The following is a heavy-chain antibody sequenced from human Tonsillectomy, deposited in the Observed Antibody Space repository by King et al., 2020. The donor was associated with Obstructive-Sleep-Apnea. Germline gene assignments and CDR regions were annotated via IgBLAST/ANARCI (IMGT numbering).Heavy chain of an antibody. CDR3: AKAPPQWEVPFDY. J-gene: IGHJ4*02. CDR2: INEDGGEK. D-gene: IGHD1-26*01. Sequence: VQLVESGGGLVQPGGTLRLTCAASAFTFSRYWMSWVRQAPGKGLEWVANINEDGGEKNYVDSVKGRFTISRDNAKTSLYLQMNSLRAEETAVYYCAKAPPQWEVPFDYWGLGTLVTVSS. CDR1: AFTFSRYW. V-gene: IGHV3-7*03.